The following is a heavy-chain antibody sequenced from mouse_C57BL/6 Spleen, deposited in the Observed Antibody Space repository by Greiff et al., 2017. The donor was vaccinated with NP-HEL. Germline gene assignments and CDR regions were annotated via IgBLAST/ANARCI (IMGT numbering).Heavy chain of an antibody. J-gene: IGHJ4*01. V-gene: IGHV1-26*01. Sequence: VQLQQSGPELVKPGASVKISCTASGYTFTDYYMNWVKQSHGQSLEWIGDINPNNGGTSYNQKFKGKATLTVDKSSSTAYMELRSLTSEDSAVDYCARSAYYYGRSSYYAMDYWGQGTAVTVSS. CDR1: GYTFTDYY. CDR2: INPNNGGT. CDR3: ARSAYYYGRSSYYAMDY. D-gene: IGHD1-1*01.